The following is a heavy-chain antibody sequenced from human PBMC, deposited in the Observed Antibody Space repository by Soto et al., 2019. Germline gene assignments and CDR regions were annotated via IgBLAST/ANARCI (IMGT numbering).Heavy chain of an antibody. CDR2: ISWNSGNI. CDR3: AKDMRSSQGGSYAAEL. J-gene: IGHJ4*01. Sequence: PGGSLRLSCAASGFFFEDYAMHWVRQAPGKGLEWVSAISWNSGNIGYADSVKGRFTISRDNAKNSLYLQMNSLRTEDTAFYFCAKDMRSSQGGSYAAELWGHGTLVTVSS. CDR1: GFFFEDYA. D-gene: IGHD3-10*01. V-gene: IGHV3-9*01.